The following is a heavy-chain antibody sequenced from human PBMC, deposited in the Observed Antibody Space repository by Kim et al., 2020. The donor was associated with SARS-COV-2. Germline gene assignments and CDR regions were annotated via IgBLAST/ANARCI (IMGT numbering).Heavy chain of an antibody. CDR1: GGSISSGGYS. D-gene: IGHD3-22*01. V-gene: IGHV4-30-2*01. J-gene: IGHJ4*02. CDR3: ARAVEYYYDSSGYVGVFDY. CDR2: IYHSGST. Sequence: SETLSLTCAVSGGSISSGGYSWSWIRQPPGKGLEWIGYIYHSGSTYYNPSLKSRVTISVDRSKNQFSLKLSSVTAADTAVYYCARAVEYYYDSSGYVGVFDYWGQGTLVTVSS.